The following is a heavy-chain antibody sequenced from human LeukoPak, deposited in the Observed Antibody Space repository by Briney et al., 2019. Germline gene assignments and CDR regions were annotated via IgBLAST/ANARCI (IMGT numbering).Heavy chain of an antibody. D-gene: IGHD3-10*01. CDR2: ISGSGGST. CDR3: ARRGRARAFDI. J-gene: IGHJ3*02. CDR1: GFTFSSYA. Sequence: GGSLRLSCAASGFTFSSYAMSWVRQAPGKGLEWVSGISGSGGSTYYADSVKGRFTISRDNSKNTLYLQINSLRAEDTAVYYCARRGRARAFDIWGQGTMVTVSS. V-gene: IGHV3-23*01.